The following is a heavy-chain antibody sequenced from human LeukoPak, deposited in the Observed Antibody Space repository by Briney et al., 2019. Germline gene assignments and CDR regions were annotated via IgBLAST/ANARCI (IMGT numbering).Heavy chain of an antibody. CDR1: GGSTSSGDYY. CDR3: ARVKRFGDYLDY. CDR2: IYYSGST. J-gene: IGHJ4*02. Sequence: SETLSLTCTVSGGSTSSGDYYWSWIRQHPGTGLEWIGYIYYSGSTYYNPSLRSRLTISIDTSKNQLSLKLTSVTDADTAVYYCARVKRFGDYLDYWGQGTLVTVSS. V-gene: IGHV4-31*03. D-gene: IGHD5-24*01.